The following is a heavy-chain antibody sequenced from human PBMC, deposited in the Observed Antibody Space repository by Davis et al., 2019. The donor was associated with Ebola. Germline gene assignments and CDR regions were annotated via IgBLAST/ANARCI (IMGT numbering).Heavy chain of an antibody. CDR1: GFTFSHYW. D-gene: IGHD3-9*01. CDR2: ISSSGSTI. Sequence: GESLKISCAASGFTFSHYWMSWVRQAPGKGLEWVSYISSSGSTIYYADSVKGRFTISRDNAKNSLYLQMNSLRAEDTAVYYCARDFRRTYYDILTGPDYFDYWGQGTLVTVSS. CDR3: ARDFRRTYYDILTGPDYFDY. V-gene: IGHV3-11*01. J-gene: IGHJ4*02.